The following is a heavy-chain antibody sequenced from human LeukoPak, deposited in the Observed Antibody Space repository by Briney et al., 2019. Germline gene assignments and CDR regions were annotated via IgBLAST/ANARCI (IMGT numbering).Heavy chain of an antibody. J-gene: IGHJ3*02. Sequence: GGSLRLSCAASGSTVSSNYMSWVRQAPGKGLEWVSVIYSGGSTYYADSVKGRFTISRDNSKNTLYLQMNSLRAEDTAVYYCARDLDYYDSSGYLDAFDIWGQGTMVTVSS. CDR3: ARDLDYYDSSGYLDAFDI. CDR1: GSTVSSNY. CDR2: IYSGGST. D-gene: IGHD3-22*01. V-gene: IGHV3-66*01.